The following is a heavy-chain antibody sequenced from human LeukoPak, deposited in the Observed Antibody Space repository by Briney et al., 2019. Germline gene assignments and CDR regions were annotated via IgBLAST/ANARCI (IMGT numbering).Heavy chain of an antibody. CDR1: GGSISSYY. D-gene: IGHD3-22*01. CDR3: ARDSSGYYRIDY. Sequence: SETLSLTCTVSGGSISSYYWSWIRQPPGKGLEWIGYVFHSGSTNYNPSLKSRVTISVDTSKNQFSLKPTSVTAADTAVYYCARDSSGYYRIDYWGQGTLVTVSS. J-gene: IGHJ4*02. CDR2: VFHSGST. V-gene: IGHV4-59*08.